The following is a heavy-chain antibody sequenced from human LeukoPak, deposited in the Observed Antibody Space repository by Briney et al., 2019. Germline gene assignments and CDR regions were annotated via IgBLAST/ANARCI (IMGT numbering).Heavy chain of an antibody. CDR3: ARSAVGFWSGYLYYYMDV. CDR1: AESSPSCN. J-gene: IGHJ6*03. V-gene: IGHV1-8*01. CDR2: VIHNSGNT. D-gene: IGHD3-3*01. Sequence: ASLQGSCKASAESSPSCNFNRWRHHTRQRLEGLGWVIHNSGNTGYAQKLQGRVTMTRNNSISTAYIELNSLRSEDTAVYYCARSAVGFWSGYLYYYMDVWGKGTTVTVSS.